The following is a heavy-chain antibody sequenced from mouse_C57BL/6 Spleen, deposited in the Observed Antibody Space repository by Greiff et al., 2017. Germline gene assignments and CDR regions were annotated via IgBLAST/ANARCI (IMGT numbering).Heavy chain of an antibody. D-gene: IGHD3-2*02. CDR2: IHPNSGST. CDR3: ARGDSSGYAMDY. J-gene: IGHJ4*01. CDR1: GYTFTSYW. Sequence: QVQLKESGAELVKPGASVKLSCKASGYTFTSYWMHWVKQRPGQGLEWIGMIHPNSGSTNYNEKFKSKATLTVDKSSSTAYMQLSSLTSEDSAVYYCARGDSSGYAMDYWGQGTSVTVSS. V-gene: IGHV1-64*01.